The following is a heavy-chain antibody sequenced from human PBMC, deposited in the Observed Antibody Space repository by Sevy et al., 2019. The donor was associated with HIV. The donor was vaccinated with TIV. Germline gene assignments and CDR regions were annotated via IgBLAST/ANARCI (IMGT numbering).Heavy chain of an antibody. CDR1: GFTFSSYW. CDR3: AREGYDFWSGYYGYRWFDP. CDR2: INSDGSST. V-gene: IGHV3-74*01. Sequence: GESLKISCAASGFTFSSYWMHWVRQAPGKGLVWVSRINSDGSSTSYADSVKGRFTISRDNAKNTLYLQMNSLRAEDTAVYYCAREGYDFWSGYYGYRWFDPWGQGTLVTVSS. J-gene: IGHJ5*02. D-gene: IGHD3-3*01.